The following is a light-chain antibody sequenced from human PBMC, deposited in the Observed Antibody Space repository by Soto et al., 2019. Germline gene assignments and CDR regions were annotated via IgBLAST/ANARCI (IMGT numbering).Light chain of an antibody. CDR3: KQYNSYPLT. J-gene: IGKJ4*01. CDR1: QDINDY. V-gene: IGKV1-16*02. CDR2: GAY. Sequence: DIQRTQSPSSLDASVGDRVTSTCRASQDINDYLAWFQQRPGKAPKSLIYGAYTLQSGVQSKFSGSGSGTDFTLNIRSLQPEDFATYYCKQYNSYPLTFGGGTKVDIK.